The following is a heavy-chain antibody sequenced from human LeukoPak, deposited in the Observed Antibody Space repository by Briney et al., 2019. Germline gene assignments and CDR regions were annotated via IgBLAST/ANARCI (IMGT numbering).Heavy chain of an antibody. CDR3: AKDSTVGATSYYFDY. Sequence: GGSLRLSCAASGFTFSSYGMHGVRQAPGKGLEWVAVISYDGSNKYYADSVKGRFTISRDNSKNTLYLQMNSLRAEDTAVYYCAKDSTVGATSYYFDYWGQGTLVTVSS. J-gene: IGHJ4*02. CDR1: GFTFSSYG. D-gene: IGHD1-26*01. V-gene: IGHV3-30*18. CDR2: ISYDGSNK.